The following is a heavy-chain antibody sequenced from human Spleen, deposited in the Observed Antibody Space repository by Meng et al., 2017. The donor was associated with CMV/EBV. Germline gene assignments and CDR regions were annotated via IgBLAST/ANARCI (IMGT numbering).Heavy chain of an antibody. CDR3: ARDREIVVVIGASLY. Sequence: SLKISCAASGFTFSSYAMHWVRQAPGKGLEWVAVISYDGSNKYYADSVKGRFTISRDNSKNTLYLQMNSLRAEDTAVYYCARDREIVVVIGASLYWGQGTLVTVSS. J-gene: IGHJ4*02. CDR2: ISYDGSNK. D-gene: IGHD2-21*01. CDR1: GFTFSSYA. V-gene: IGHV3-30-3*01.